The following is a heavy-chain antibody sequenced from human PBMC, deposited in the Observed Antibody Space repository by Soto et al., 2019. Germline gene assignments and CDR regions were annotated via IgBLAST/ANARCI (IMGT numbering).Heavy chain of an antibody. CDR3: ARQRAYYYDSSGYYDAFDI. Sequence: PGESLKISCKGSGYSFTSYWIGWVRQMPGKGLEWMGIIYPGDSDTRYSPSFQGQVTISADKSISTAYLQWSSLEASDTAMYYCARQRAYYYDSSGYYDAFDIWGQGTMVTVSS. CDR1: GYSFTSYW. V-gene: IGHV5-51*01. J-gene: IGHJ3*02. D-gene: IGHD3-22*01. CDR2: IYPGDSDT.